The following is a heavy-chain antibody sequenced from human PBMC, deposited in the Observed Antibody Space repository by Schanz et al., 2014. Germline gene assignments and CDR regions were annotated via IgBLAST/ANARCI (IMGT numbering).Heavy chain of an antibody. Sequence: EVQLLESGGGLIQPGGSLRLSCAASGFIFGSSVMAWVRQAPGKGLEWVSGITGASDHIDYAESVKGRFTISRDNSKNTLYLQMNGLRGEDTAVYFCVSQTGSPNYWGQGTLVTVSA. D-gene: IGHD6-13*01. V-gene: IGHV3-23*01. CDR3: VSQTGSPNY. J-gene: IGHJ4*02. CDR2: ITGASDHI. CDR1: GFIFGSSV.